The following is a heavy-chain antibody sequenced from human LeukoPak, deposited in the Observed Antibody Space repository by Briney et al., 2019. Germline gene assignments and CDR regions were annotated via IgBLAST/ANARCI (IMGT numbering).Heavy chain of an antibody. Sequence: PSETLSLTCTVSGYSISSGYYWGWIRQPPGKGLEWIGSIYHSGSTYYNPSLKSRLTISVDTSKNQFSLKLSSVTAADTAVYYCASTITVTTDYWGQGTLVTVSS. CDR1: GYSISSGYY. CDR2: IYHSGST. V-gene: IGHV4-38-2*02. D-gene: IGHD4-17*01. J-gene: IGHJ4*02. CDR3: ASTITVTTDY.